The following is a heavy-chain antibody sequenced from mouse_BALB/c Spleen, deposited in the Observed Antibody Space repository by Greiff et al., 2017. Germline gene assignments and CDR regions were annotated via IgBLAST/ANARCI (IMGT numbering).Heavy chain of an antibody. V-gene: IGHV1S26*01. CDR3: ARSGYGSSYGFAY. Sequence: QVQLQQSGAELVRPGASVKMSCKASGYTFTSYTMHWVKQRPGQGLEWIGYINPSSGYTNYNQKFKDKATLTADKSSSTAYMQLSSLTSEDSAVYYCARSGYGSSYGFAYWGQGTLVTVSA. D-gene: IGHD1-1*01. J-gene: IGHJ3*01. CDR1: GYTFTSYT. CDR2: INPSSGYT.